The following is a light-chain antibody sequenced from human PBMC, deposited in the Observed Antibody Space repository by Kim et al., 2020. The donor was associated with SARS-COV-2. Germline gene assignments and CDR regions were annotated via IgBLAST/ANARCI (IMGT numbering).Light chain of an antibody. V-gene: IGLV2-18*02. Sequence: GQSVTISSTGNSSDVVNYNRVSWYQQPPGTAPQLMIYEVSNRPSGVPDRFSGSKSGNTASLTISGLQAEDEAHYYCSSYTSSSTFVFGGGTQLTVL. CDR3: SSYTSSSTFV. CDR1: SSDVVNYNR. J-gene: IGLJ2*01. CDR2: EVS.